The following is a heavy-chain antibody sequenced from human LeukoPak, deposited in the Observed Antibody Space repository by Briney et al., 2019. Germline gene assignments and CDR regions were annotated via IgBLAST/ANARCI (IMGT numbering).Heavy chain of an antibody. CDR3: ARDRCSSSSCYFDY. CDR2: ISGYNGNT. D-gene: IGHD2-2*01. Sequence: ASVKVSCKTSGYTFSNYGLTWVRQAPGQGLEWVGWISGYNGNTNYAQKVQSRVTMTTDTSTSTAYMELRSLTSDDTAVYYCARDRCSSSSCYFDYWGQGTLVTVSS. CDR1: GYTFSNYG. V-gene: IGHV1-18*01. J-gene: IGHJ4*02.